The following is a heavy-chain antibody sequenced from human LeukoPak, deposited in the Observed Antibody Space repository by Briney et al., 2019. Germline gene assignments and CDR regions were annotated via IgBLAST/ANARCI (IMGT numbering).Heavy chain of an antibody. Sequence: SETLSLTCAVYGGSFSGYYWSRIRQPPGKGLEWIGEINHSENTSDNPSLKSRVTISVDTSKNQFSLKLSSVTAADTGVYYCARAHGSGSSVNLMDYWGQGTQVTVSS. CDR2: INHSENT. V-gene: IGHV4-34*01. J-gene: IGHJ4*02. CDR3: ARAHGSGSSVNLMDY. CDR1: GGSFSGYY. D-gene: IGHD3-10*01.